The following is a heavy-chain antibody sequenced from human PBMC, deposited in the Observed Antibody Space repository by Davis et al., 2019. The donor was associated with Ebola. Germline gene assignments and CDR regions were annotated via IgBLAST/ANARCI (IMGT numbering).Heavy chain of an antibody. J-gene: IGHJ3*01. D-gene: IGHD1-26*01. Sequence: GESLKISCAASGFTFSSYSMNWVRQAPGKGLEWVSSISSSSSYIYYADSVKGRFTISRDNSMNTLHLQMNSLRVEDTAIYYCAKDTSNVWFDVWGQGTMVTVSS. V-gene: IGHV3-21*04. CDR2: ISSSSSYI. CDR1: GFTFSSYS. CDR3: AKDTSNVWFDV.